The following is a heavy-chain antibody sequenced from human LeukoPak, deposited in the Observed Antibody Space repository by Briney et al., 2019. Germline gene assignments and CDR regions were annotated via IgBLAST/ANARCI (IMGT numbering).Heavy chain of an antibody. V-gene: IGHV4-59*01. CDR3: ARGQRSDAGWGLYYYYYYIDV. CDR1: GGSISSYY. Sequence: SETLSLTCAVSGGSISSYYWSWIRQPPGKGLEWIGYIYYSGSTNYNPSLKSRVTISVDTSKNQFSLKLSSATAADTAVYYCARGQRSDAGWGLYYYYYYIDVWGKGTTVTVSS. D-gene: IGHD3-10*01. CDR2: IYYSGST. J-gene: IGHJ6*03.